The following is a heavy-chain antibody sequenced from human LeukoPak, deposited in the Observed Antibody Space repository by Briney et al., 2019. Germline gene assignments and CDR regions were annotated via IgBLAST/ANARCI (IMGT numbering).Heavy chain of an antibody. D-gene: IGHD6-13*01. CDR3: VRAVHSSSYYWDH. CDR2: IKSKTDGDTT. CDR1: GFTFSNAW. J-gene: IGHJ4*02. Sequence: PGGSLRLSCAASGFTFSNAWMSWVRQAPGKGLEWVGRIKSKTDGDTTDYAAPVNGRFTISRDNSKNTLYLQMNSLKTEDTATYYCVRAVHSSSYYWDHSGQGNLVTVSS. V-gene: IGHV3-15*01.